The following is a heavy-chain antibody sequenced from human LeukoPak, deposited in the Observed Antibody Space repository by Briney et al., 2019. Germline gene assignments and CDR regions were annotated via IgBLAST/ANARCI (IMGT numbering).Heavy chain of an antibody. CDR1: RGSITSNY. V-gene: IGHV4-59*01. J-gene: IGHJ4*02. D-gene: IGHD2-2*01. CDR2: IYYSGST. CDR3: ARWIPSSNSFDY. Sequence: SETLSLTCTVSRGSITSNYWSWIRQPPGKGLEWIGYIYYSGSTHYNPSLKSRVTISTDTSKNQFSLRLNSVTAADTAVYYCARWIPSSNSFDYWGQRTLVTVSS.